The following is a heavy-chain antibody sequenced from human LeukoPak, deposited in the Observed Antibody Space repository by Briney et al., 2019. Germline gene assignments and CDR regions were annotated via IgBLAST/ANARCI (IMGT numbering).Heavy chain of an antibody. Sequence: ASVPDSCKGSGYTFTGYYMHWVRQAPGQGLEWMGWINPNSGGTNYAQKFQGRFTITWDTFLSTAYMELSRLRSDDTAVYYCARGIVVVPAANGEDHYDYGMDVW. CDR2: INPNSGGT. D-gene: IGHD2-2*01. V-gene: IGHV1-2*02. CDR3: ARGIVVVPAANGEDHYDYGMDV. J-gene: IGHJ6*01. CDR1: GYTFTGYY.